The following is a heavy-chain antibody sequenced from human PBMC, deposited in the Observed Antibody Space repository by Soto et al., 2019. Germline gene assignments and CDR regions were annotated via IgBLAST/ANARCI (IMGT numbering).Heavy chain of an antibody. V-gene: IGHV1-46*01. D-gene: IGHD3-10*01. CDR3: ARDLVLVHGPRYGMDV. CDR2: INPSGGST. J-gene: IGHJ6*02. Sequence: ASVKVSCKASGYTFTSYYMHWVRQAPGQGLEWMGIINPSGGSTSYAQKIQGRVTMTRDTSTSTVYMELSSLRSEDTAVYYCARDLVLVHGPRYGMDVWGQGTTVTVSS. CDR1: GYTFTSYY.